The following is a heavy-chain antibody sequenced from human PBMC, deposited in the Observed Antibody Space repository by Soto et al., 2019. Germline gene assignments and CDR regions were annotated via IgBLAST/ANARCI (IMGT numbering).Heavy chain of an antibody. CDR3: ARVVLTITRGAFDA. V-gene: IGHV4-4*02. CDR2: ISHSGTS. D-gene: IGHD3-9*01. CDR1: GGSISSSHW. J-gene: IGHJ3*01. Sequence: QVQLQESGPGLVKPSGTLSLTCAVSGGSISSSHWWTWVRQSPGKGLEYIGEISHSGTSNSNPSLKSRVTPSVDKSKIHFSLTLTAVTAADTAVYYCARVVLTITRGAFDAWGQGTLVIVSS.